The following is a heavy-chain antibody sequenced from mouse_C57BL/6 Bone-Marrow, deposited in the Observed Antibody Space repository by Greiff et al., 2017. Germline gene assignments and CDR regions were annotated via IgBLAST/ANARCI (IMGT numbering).Heavy chain of an antibody. V-gene: IGHV1-74*01. J-gene: IGHJ4*01. CDR2: IHPSDSDT. CDR3: AHMCKRGDYNAMGD. CDR1: GYTFTSYW. Sequence: VQLQQPGAELVKPGASVKVSCKASGYTFTSYWMHWVKQRPGQGLEWIGRIHPSDSDTNYNQKFKGKATLTVDKSSSTAYMQLSSLTSEDSAVSYCAHMCKRGDYNAMGDWGQENPVTVSP.